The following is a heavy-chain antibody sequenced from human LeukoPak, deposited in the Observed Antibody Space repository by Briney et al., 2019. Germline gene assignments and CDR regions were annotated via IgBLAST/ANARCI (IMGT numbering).Heavy chain of an antibody. J-gene: IGHJ5*02. CDR1: GGSISSGSYY. D-gene: IGHD2-2*01. Sequence: SQTLSLTCTVSGGSISSGSYYWSWIRQPAGKGLEWIGRIYTSGSTNCNPSLKSRVTISVDTSKNQFSLKLSSVTAADTAVYYCARADRSSTSRHWFDPWGQGTLVTVSS. CDR3: ARADRSSTSRHWFDP. V-gene: IGHV4-61*02. CDR2: IYTSGST.